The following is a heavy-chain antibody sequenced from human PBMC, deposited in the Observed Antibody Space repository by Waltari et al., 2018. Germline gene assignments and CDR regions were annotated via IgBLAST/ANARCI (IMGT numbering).Heavy chain of an antibody. CDR1: GGSISSERYY. V-gene: IGHV4-39*01. Sequence: VQLQESGPGLVKPSETLSLTCTVSGGSISSERYYGGWIRQPPGKGLEWIGIISYSGSTYYNPSLKSRVTISVDTSKNQFSLKLSSVTAADTAVYYCARLSYHIVTGYGWFDPWGLGTLVTVSS. J-gene: IGHJ5*02. CDR2: ISYSGST. CDR3: ARLSYHIVTGYGWFDP. D-gene: IGHD3-9*01.